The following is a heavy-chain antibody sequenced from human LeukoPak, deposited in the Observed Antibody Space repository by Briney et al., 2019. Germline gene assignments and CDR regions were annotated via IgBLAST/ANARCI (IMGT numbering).Heavy chain of an antibody. CDR1: GYTFTSYD. J-gene: IGHJ4*02. CDR3: ARGQGTPWYYGSGSPTDY. V-gene: IGHV1-8*01. Sequence: ASVKVSCKASGYTFTSYDINWVRQATGQGLEWMGWMNPNSGNTGYAQKFQGRVTMTRNTSISTAYMELSSLRSEDTAVYYCARGQGTPWYYGSGSPTDYWGQGTLVTVSS. CDR2: MNPNSGNT. D-gene: IGHD3-10*01.